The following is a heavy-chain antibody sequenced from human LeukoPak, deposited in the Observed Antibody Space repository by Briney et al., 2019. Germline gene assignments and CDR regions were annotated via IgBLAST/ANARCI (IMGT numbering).Heavy chain of an antibody. CDR1: GFTFDDYA. V-gene: IGHV3-43D*03. Sequence: GGSLRLSCAASGFTFDDYAMHWVRQAPGKGLEWVSLISWDGGSTYYADSEKGRFTISRDNSKNSLYLQMNSLRAEDTALYYCAKGEDPTAAMSILLDCWGQGTLVTVSS. D-gene: IGHD2-2*01. CDR2: ISWDGGST. J-gene: IGHJ4*02. CDR3: AKGEDPTAAMSILLDC.